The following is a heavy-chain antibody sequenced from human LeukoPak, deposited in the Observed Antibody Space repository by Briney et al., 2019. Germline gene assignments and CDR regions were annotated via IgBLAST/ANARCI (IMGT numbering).Heavy chain of an antibody. J-gene: IGHJ4*02. CDR1: GFTVSSNY. Sequence: GGSLRLSCAASGFTVSSNYMSWVRQAPGKGLEWVSVIYSGGSTYYADSVKGRFTISRDNSKNTLYLQMNSLRAEDTAVYYCAKWGAIFHYDYGDYRAPFDYWGQGTLVTVSS. CDR2: IYSGGST. V-gene: IGHV3-53*05. CDR3: AKWGAIFHYDYGDYRAPFDY. D-gene: IGHD4-17*01.